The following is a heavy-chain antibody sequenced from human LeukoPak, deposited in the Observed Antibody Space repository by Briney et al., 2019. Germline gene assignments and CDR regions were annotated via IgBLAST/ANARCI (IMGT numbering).Heavy chain of an antibody. CDR2: AYYRSKWYI. CDR3: ARGAVRGGTNFDY. CDR1: GDSVSGSPAV. D-gene: IGHD3-10*01. Sequence: SQTLSLTCAISGDSVSGSPAVWDWIRQSPSRGLEWLGRAYYRSKWYIDYAESVKGRITITPDTSKNQFSLQLNSVTPEDTAVYYCARGAVRGGTNFDYWDQGTLVTVSS. J-gene: IGHJ4*02. V-gene: IGHV6-1*01.